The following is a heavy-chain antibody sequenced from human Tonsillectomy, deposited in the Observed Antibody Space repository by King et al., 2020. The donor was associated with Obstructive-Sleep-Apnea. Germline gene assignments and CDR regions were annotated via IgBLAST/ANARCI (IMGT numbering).Heavy chain of an antibody. J-gene: IGHJ4*02. CDR2: CIGMGGST. V-gene: IGHV3-23*04. Sequence: VQLVESGGGLVQPGGSLRLSCAASGFTFSSYAMSWVRHAPGKGLEGVSACIGMGGSTYYADSVKGRFTISRDNSKNTLYRQINSLRAEDTAVYYCAKDPIYDSSKYWGQGTLVTVSS. CDR1: GFTFSSYA. D-gene: IGHD3-22*01. CDR3: AKDPIYDSSKY.